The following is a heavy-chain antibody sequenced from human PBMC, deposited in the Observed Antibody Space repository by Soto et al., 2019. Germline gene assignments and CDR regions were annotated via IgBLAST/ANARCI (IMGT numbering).Heavy chain of an antibody. Sequence: QVQLVHSGAEVKKPGSSVKVSCKASGGTFSSYAISWVRQAPGQGLEWMGGIIPIFSTANYAQKFQGRVTMHACHSMHTDYMEQTTLRYEEAAVYCCARGGGGNYLHYWGQGTLVTVAS. CDR2: IIPIFSTA. V-gene: IGHV1-69*01. D-gene: IGHD3-10*01. J-gene: IGHJ4*02. CDR3: ARGGGGNYLHY. CDR1: GGTFSSYA.